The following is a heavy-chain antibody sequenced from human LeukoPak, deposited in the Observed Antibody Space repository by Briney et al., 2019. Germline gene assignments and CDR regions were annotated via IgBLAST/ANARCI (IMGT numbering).Heavy chain of an antibody. CDR1: VYTFTACD. D-gene: IGHD3-9*01. Sequence: ASVKLSPEPSVYTFTACDVTWGRRSTGQGGRWMGWMNPNSGNTGYAQNFQGRVTMTRNTSISTAYMELSSLRSEDTAVYYCARGEADIDPWGQGPLAPVSA. CDR2: MNPNSGNT. CDR3: ARGEADIDP. J-gene: IGHJ5*02. V-gene: IGHV1-8*01.